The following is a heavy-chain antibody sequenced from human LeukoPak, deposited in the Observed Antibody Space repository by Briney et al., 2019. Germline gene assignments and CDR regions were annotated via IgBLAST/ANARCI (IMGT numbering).Heavy chain of an antibody. D-gene: IGHD2-2*02. Sequence: SETLSLTCAVYGGSFSGYYWSWIRQPPGKGLEWIGEINHSGSTNYNPSLKSRVTISVDTSKNQFSLKLSSVTAADTAVYYCARDKFVVVPAAINNWFDPWGQGTLVTVSS. CDR2: INHSGST. J-gene: IGHJ5*02. CDR3: ARDKFVVVPAAINNWFDP. CDR1: GGSFSGYY. V-gene: IGHV4-34*01.